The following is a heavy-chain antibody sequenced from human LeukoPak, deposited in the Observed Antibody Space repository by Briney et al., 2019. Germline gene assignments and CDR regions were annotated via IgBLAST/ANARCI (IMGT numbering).Heavy chain of an antibody. CDR1: GFTFSSYW. J-gene: IGHJ4*02. V-gene: IGHV3-53*01. CDR2: IYSGGTT. D-gene: IGHD4-23*01. Sequence: GGSLRLSCAASGFTFSSYWMTWVRQAPGKGLEWVSLIYSGGTTYYADSVKGRFTISRDNSKNTLYLQMNSLRAEDTAVYYCARRAGGYSHPYDYWGQGILVAVSS. CDR3: ARRAGGYSHPYDY.